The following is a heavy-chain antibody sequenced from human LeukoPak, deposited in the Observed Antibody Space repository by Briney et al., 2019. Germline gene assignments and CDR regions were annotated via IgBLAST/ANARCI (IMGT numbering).Heavy chain of an antibody. CDR3: ARDGSDGITGTTGFDY. Sequence: SETLSLTCAVYGGSFSGYYWSWIRQPPGKGLEWIGEINHSGSTNYNPSLKSRVTISVDTSKNQFSLKLSSVTAADTAVYYCARDGSDGITGTTGFDYWGQGTLVTVSS. CDR2: INHSGST. J-gene: IGHJ4*02. V-gene: IGHV4-34*01. CDR1: GGSFSGYY. D-gene: IGHD1-7*01.